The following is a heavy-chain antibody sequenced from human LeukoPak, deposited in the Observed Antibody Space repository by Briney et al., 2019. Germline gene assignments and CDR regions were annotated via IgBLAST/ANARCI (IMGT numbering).Heavy chain of an antibody. Sequence: SYTVSLTRAVYGGSFSGYYWSWIRQPPAKGLEWVGEINHSGSTNYNPPLKSRVTISVDTSKNQSSLKLSSVTAADTAVYYCARGVAPITMIVVVIGDAFDIWGQGTMVTVSS. D-gene: IGHD3-22*01. V-gene: IGHV4-34*01. J-gene: IGHJ3*02. CDR1: GGSFSGYY. CDR3: ARGVAPITMIVVVIGDAFDI. CDR2: INHSGST.